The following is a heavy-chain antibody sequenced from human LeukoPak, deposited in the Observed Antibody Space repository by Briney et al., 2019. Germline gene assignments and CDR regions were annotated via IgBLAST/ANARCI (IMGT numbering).Heavy chain of an antibody. Sequence: TGGSLRLSCAASGCTFSSYSMHWVRQAPGKGLQWVSHIRSDGSTTYCPDSVEGRFTISRDNSKNTLYLQMISLRPEDTAVYYCVKDRGYYDLDSWGQGTLVTVSS. CDR3: VKDRGYYDLDS. V-gene: IGHV3-30*02. CDR2: IRSDGSTT. D-gene: IGHD4-17*01. CDR1: GCTFSSYS. J-gene: IGHJ4*02.